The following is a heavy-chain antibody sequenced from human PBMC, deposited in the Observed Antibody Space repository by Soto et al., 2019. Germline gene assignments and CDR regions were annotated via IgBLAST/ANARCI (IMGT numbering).Heavy chain of an antibody. D-gene: IGHD5-18*01. J-gene: IGHJ4*02. Sequence: SVKVSCKASGGTFSSYAISWVRQAPGQGLEWMGGIIPIFGTANYAQKFQGRVTITADKSTSTAYMELSSLRSEDTAVYYCARDLWYSYGGNSFNFGYWGQGTLATVSS. CDR2: IIPIFGTA. CDR3: ARDLWYSYGGNSFNFGY. CDR1: GGTFSSYA. V-gene: IGHV1-69*06.